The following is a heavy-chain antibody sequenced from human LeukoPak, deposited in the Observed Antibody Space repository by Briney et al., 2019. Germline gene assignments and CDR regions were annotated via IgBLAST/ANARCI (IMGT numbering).Heavy chain of an antibody. D-gene: IGHD3-22*01. CDR1: GYTFTSYG. V-gene: IGHV1-18*01. CDR2: ISAYNGNT. Sequence: ASVKVSCKASGYTFTSYGISWVRQAPGQGLEWMGWISAYNGNTNYAQKLQGRVTMTTDTSTSTACMELRSLRSDDTAVYYCARERAGYYDSSGYSYWGQGTLVTVSS. J-gene: IGHJ4*02. CDR3: ARERAGYYDSSGYSY.